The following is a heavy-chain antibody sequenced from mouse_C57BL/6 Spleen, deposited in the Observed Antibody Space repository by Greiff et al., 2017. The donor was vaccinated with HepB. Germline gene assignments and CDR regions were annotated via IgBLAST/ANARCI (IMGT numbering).Heavy chain of an antibody. CDR1: GFNIKNTY. J-gene: IGHJ4*01. CDR2: IDPANGNT. V-gene: IGHV14-3*01. D-gene: IGHD2-5*01. CDR3: ARYPYYSNYGAGYAMDY. Sequence: EVQLQQSVAELVRPGASVKLSCTASGFNIKNTYMHWVKQRPEQGLEWIGRIDPANGNTKYAPKFQGKATITADTSSNTAYLQLSSLTSEDTAIYYCARYPYYSNYGAGYAMDYWGQGTSVTVSS.